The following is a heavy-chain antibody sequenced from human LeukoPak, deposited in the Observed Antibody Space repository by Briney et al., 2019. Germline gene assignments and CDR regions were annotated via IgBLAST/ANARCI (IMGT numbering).Heavy chain of an antibody. Sequence: ASVKVSCKASGYTFSNYYMHWVRQAPGQGLEWMAGSTNYAQKFQGRITVTRDTSTSTVYMELSSLRSEDTAIYYCARPLTSAAGNYEFVYWGRGALVTVSS. V-gene: IGHV1-46*01. CDR3: ARPLTSAAGNYEFVY. J-gene: IGHJ4*02. CDR1: GYTFSNYY. CDR2: ST. D-gene: IGHD6-13*01.